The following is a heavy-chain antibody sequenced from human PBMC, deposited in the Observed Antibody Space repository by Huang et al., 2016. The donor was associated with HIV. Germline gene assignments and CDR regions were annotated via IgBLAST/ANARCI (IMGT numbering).Heavy chain of an antibody. CDR2: ISAYNGHT. D-gene: IGHD6-19*01. Sequence: QVQLVQSGAEVKKPGASVKVSCKASGYTFTSYGISWVRQAPGQGLEWMGWISAYNGHTNYAQKLQGRGTMTTETSTSTAYMELRSLGSDDTAVYYCARDRGAVAGTSPGYWGQGTLVTVSS. J-gene: IGHJ4*02. CDR1: GYTFTSYG. V-gene: IGHV1-18*01. CDR3: ARDRGAVAGTSPGY.